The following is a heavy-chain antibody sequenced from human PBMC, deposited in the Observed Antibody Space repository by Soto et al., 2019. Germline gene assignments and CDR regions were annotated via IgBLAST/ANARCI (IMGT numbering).Heavy chain of an antibody. CDR3: ARHWDGFDI. J-gene: IGHJ3*02. CDR2: IYPDDSDT. Sequence: XESLKISCKVSGYSFTSYLVVWVRQMSGKGLEWMGIIYPDDSDTRYSPSFEGRVTISADKSTTTAYLQWSSLKASDTAVYYCARHWDGFDIWGQGTVVTV. CDR1: GYSFTSYL. V-gene: IGHV5-51*01.